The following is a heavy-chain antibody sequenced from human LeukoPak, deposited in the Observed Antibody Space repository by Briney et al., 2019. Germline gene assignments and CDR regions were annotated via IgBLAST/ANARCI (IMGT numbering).Heavy chain of an antibody. CDR3: ARVSSSWYIYYFDY. CDR1: GVTFSSCW. V-gene: IGHV3-7*04. J-gene: IGHJ4*02. D-gene: IGHD6-13*01. Sequence: GGSLRLSCAASGVTFSSCWMSWVRQAPGKGLEWVANIKQDGGEKYYVDSVKGRFTISRDNAKNSLYLQMNSLRAEDTAVYYCARVSSSWYIYYFDYWGQGTLVTVSS. CDR2: IKQDGGEK.